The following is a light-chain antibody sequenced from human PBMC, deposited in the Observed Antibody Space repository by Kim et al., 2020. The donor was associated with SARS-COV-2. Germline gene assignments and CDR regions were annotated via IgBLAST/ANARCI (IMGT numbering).Light chain of an antibody. J-gene: IGLJ3*02. CDR1: YDY. CDR2: DIS. Sequence: YDYVSWYQQSPGKAPKLMVYDISKRPSGVPDRFSGSKSGNTASLTISGLQAEDEADYYCCSYAGTYTWVFGGGTKLTVL. V-gene: IGLV2-11*01. CDR3: CSYAGTYTWV.